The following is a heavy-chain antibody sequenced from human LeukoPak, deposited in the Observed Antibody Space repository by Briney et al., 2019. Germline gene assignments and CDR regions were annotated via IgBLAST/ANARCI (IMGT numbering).Heavy chain of an antibody. Sequence: SETLSLTCTVSGASISSSTDYWGWIRQPPGKGLEWIGSIYYSGNTHYNASLKSQVSISIDTSKNQFSLRLTSVTAADTAVYYCARQTGSGLFILPGGQGTLVTVSS. CDR3: ARQTGSGLFILP. CDR2: IYYSGNT. V-gene: IGHV4-39*01. D-gene: IGHD3/OR15-3a*01. CDR1: GASISSSTDY. J-gene: IGHJ4*02.